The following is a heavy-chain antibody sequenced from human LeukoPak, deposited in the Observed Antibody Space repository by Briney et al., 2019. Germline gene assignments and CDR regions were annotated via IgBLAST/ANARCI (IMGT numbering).Heavy chain of an antibody. Sequence: SETLSLTCAVYGGSFSGYYWSWIRQPPGKGLEWIGEINHSGSTNYNPSLKSRVTISVDTSKNQFSLKLSSVTAADTAVYYCAAWFGESDLYYYYYMDVWGKGTTVTVSS. CDR2: INHSGST. CDR1: GGSFSGYY. D-gene: IGHD3-10*01. CDR3: AAWFGESDLYYYYYMDV. V-gene: IGHV4-34*01. J-gene: IGHJ6*03.